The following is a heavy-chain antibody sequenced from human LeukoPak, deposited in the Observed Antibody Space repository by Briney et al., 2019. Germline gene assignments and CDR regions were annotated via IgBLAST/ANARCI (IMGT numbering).Heavy chain of an antibody. V-gene: IGHV3-23*01. CDR3: AKARIASAGTGAFDV. CDR2: FGATDGSA. J-gene: IGHJ3*01. D-gene: IGHD6-13*01. Sequence: GGSLRLSCAASGFTVSSYGMTWVRQAPGKGLGWVSAFGATDGSAQYAESVKGRFTISRDNSKNSLYLQMNSLRDEDTAVYYCAKARIASAGTGAFDVWGQGTMVTVSS. CDR1: GFTVSSYG.